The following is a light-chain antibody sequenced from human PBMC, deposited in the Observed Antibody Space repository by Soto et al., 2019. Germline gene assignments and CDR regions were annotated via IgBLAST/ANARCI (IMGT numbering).Light chain of an antibody. J-gene: IGLJ1*01. CDR2: GNN. V-gene: IGLV1-40*01. CDR1: YSNIGAGYD. CDR3: SSYAVTNIFV. Sequence: QSVLTQPPSVSGAPGQRVTISCTGSYSNIGAGYDVHWYQQLPGTAPKFFMSGNNNRPSGVPDRFSGSKSGSTASLTVSGLQAEDEADYYCSSYAVTNIFVFGPGTKLTVL.